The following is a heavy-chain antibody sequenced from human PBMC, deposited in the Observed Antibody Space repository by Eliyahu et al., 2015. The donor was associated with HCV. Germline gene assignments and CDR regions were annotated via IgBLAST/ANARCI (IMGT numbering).Heavy chain of an antibody. Sequence: QVQLQESGPGLVKPSETLSLTSSVSGASITNYFWDWIRQPAGKGLEWIGRIYSNGGTNYNPSLKSRVTMSLDTAKNQFSLELTSVTAADTAVYYCVRDYYLDTSAYYYGWFDPWGQGTLVTVSS. CDR2: IYSNGGT. CDR3: VRDYYLDTSAYYYGWFDP. D-gene: IGHD3-22*01. J-gene: IGHJ5*02. V-gene: IGHV4-4*07. CDR1: GASITNYF.